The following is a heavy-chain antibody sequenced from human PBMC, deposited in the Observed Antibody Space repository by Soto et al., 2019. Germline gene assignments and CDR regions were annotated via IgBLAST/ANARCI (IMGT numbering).Heavy chain of an antibody. Sequence: AFDKVLCEPSRQISTSYTMNWVGQATGQGREWMGWMNPNSGNTGYAQKFQGRVTMTRNTSISTAYMELSSLRSEDTAVYYCARVSYYDYVWGSSNYAFDIWG. D-gene: IGHD3-16*01. CDR3: ARVSYYDYVWGSSNYAFDI. V-gene: IGHV1-8*01. J-gene: IGHJ3*02. CDR1: RQISTSYT. CDR2: MNPNSGNT.